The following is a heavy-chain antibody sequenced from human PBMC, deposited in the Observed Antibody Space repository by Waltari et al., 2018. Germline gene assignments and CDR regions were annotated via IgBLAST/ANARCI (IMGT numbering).Heavy chain of an antibody. D-gene: IGHD3-16*02. CDR1: GYTFTSYD. J-gene: IGHJ4*02. Sequence: QVQLVQSGAGVKKPGASVKVSCKASGYTFTSYDINWVRPATGQGLEWKGWMNPSRGNTGYAQQFQGRVTMTTDTSTSTAYMELRSLRSDDTAVYYCARAAEQEWGSYPFYLWYWGQGTLVTVSS. CDR2: MNPSRGNT. CDR3: ARAAEQEWGSYPFYLWY. V-gene: IGHV1-8*01.